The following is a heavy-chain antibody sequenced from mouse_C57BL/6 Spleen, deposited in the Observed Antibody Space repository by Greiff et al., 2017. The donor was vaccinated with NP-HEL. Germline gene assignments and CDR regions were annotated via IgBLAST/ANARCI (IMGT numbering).Heavy chain of an antibody. D-gene: IGHD4-1*01. J-gene: IGHJ2*01. CDR2: ISDGGRYT. Sequence: EVKLQESGGGLVKPGGSLQLSCAASGFTFSSYAISWVRQTPETMLAWVATISDGGRYTYYPYTVKRRFTISRDNAKNNLYLQMSHLKSEDTAMYYCARDLTGTWGYWGQGTTLTVSS. V-gene: IGHV5-4*01. CDR3: ARDLTGTWGY. CDR1: GFTFSSYA.